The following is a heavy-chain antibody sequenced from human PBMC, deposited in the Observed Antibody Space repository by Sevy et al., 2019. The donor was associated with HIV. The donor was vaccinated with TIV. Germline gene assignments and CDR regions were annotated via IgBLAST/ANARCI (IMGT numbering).Heavy chain of an antibody. CDR2: ISSSSSYI. V-gene: IGHV3-21*01. CDR1: GFTFSSYS. CDR3: ARDGVPGIAAAGTSYFDY. J-gene: IGHJ4*02. D-gene: IGHD6-13*01. Sequence: GESLKISCAASGFTFSSYSMNWVRQAPGKGLEWVSSISSSSSYIYYADSVKGRFTISRDNAKNSLYLQMNSLRAEDTAVYYCARDGVPGIAAAGTSYFDYWGQGTLVTVSS.